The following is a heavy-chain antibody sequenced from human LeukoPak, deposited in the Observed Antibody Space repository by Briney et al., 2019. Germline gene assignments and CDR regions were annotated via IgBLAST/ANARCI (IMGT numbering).Heavy chain of an antibody. Sequence: GGSLRLSCAASGFTFSSYSMNWVRQAPGKGLEWVSYISSSSSTIYYADSVKGRFTISRDNAKNSLYLQMNSLRAEDTAVYYCASEEGIAAAASDYWGQGTLVTVSS. CDR3: ASEEGIAAAASDY. D-gene: IGHD6-13*01. V-gene: IGHV3-48*04. J-gene: IGHJ4*02. CDR1: GFTFSSYS. CDR2: ISSSSSTI.